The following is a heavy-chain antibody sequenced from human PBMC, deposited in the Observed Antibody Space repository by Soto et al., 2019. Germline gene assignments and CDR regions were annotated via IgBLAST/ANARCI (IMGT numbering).Heavy chain of an antibody. V-gene: IGHV1-69*02. CDR2: IIPILGIA. CDR1: GGTFSSYT. Sequence: SVKVSCKASGGTFSSYTISWVRQAPGQGLEWMGRIIPILGIANYAQKFQGRVTITADKSTSTAYMELSSLRSEDTAVYYCARVLGALYSGSYWGFDSWGQGTLVTVAS. D-gene: IGHD1-26*01. J-gene: IGHJ5*01. CDR3: ARVLGALYSGSYWGFDS.